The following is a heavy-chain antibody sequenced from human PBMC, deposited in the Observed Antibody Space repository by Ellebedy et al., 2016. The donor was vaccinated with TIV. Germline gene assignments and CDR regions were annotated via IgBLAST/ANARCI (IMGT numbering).Heavy chain of an antibody. CDR3: AKEADSSGVWDY. CDR2: INHVGSNT. J-gene: IGHJ4*02. CDR1: GFSFSTSW. V-gene: IGHV3-74*01. D-gene: IGHD3-22*01. Sequence: GGSLRLSCAASGFSFSTSWMHWVRQAPGKGLEWVALINHVGSNTNYADSVKGRFTISRDNAKNSLYLQMNSLRAEDTALYYCAKEADSSGVWDYWGQGTLVTASS.